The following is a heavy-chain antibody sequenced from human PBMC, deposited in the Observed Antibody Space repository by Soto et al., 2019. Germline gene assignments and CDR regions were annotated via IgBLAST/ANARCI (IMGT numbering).Heavy chain of an antibody. D-gene: IGHD6-6*01. CDR3: GRVQLVNLFDY. Sequence: PSETLSLTCTVSGGSISSSSYYWGWIRQPPGKGLEWIGSIYYSGSTYYNPSLKSRVTISVDTSKNQFSLKLSSVTAADTAVYYCGRVQLVNLFDYWGQGTLVTVSS. CDR2: IYYSGST. J-gene: IGHJ4*02. V-gene: IGHV4-39*01. CDR1: GGSISSSSYY.